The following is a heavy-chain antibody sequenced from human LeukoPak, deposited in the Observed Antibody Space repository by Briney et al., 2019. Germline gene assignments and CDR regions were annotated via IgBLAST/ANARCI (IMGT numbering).Heavy chain of an antibody. CDR2: ISGSGGST. CDR1: GFTFTSYA. J-gene: IGHJ4*02. V-gene: IGHV3-23*01. D-gene: IGHD5-18*01. Sequence: PGGSLRLSCAASGFTFTSYAMSWVRQAPGKGLEWVSSISGSGGSTSYADSVKGRFTISSDNSKNTLYLQMNSLSAEDTAVYFCAKDRGYSGTSYFDYWGQGTLVTVSS. CDR3: AKDRGYSGTSYFDY.